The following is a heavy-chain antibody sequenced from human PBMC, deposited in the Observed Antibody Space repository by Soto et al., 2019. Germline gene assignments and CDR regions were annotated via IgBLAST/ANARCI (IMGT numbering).Heavy chain of an antibody. Sequence: GGSLRLACAASGFTFSSYAMSWVRQSPGKGLEWVSAISGSGGSTYYADSVKGRFTISRDNSKNTLYLQMNSLRAEDTAVYYCAKDGGRDYGDYAKDYWGQGTLVTVSS. J-gene: IGHJ4*02. V-gene: IGHV3-23*01. D-gene: IGHD4-17*01. CDR2: ISGSGGST. CDR3: AKDGGRDYGDYAKDY. CDR1: GFTFSSYA.